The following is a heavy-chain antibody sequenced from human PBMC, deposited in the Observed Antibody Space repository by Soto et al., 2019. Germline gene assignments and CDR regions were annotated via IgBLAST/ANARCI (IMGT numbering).Heavy chain of an antibody. V-gene: IGHV4-34*01. CDR1: GGSFSDYY. CDR2: INHSGGT. Sequence: HSESLSLTCAVYGGSFSDYYWSWIRQPPGKGLEWFGEINHSGGTNYNPSLKSRVTISVDTSKNQFSLKLNSVTAADTAVYYCARSTKYGSGSYCNYWGQGTLVTVSS. CDR3: ARSTKYGSGSYCNY. J-gene: IGHJ4*02. D-gene: IGHD3-10*01.